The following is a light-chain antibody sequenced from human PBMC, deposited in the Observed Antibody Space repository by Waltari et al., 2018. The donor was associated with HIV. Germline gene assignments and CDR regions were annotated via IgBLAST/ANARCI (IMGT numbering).Light chain of an antibody. Sequence: QSALTQPPSASGSPGQSVTLSCTGTNSDLGTYDYVSWYQQHPGKAPKLVISEVTKRPSGVSDRFSGSKSGNTDFLTVSGLQAEDEADYYCSSFANRDGFYVLFGGGTRLTVL. J-gene: IGLJ2*01. CDR3: SSFANRDGFYVL. V-gene: IGLV2-8*01. CDR1: NSDLGTYDY. CDR2: EVT.